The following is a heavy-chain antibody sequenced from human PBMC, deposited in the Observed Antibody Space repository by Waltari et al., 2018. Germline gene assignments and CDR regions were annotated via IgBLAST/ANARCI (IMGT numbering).Heavy chain of an antibody. D-gene: IGHD3-10*01. CDR3: ARGNTKYGMDV. CDR2: LYHAGNT. Sequence: EVQLVESGGHLIQPGGSLRLSCAASSFNVSSYYMNWLRPAPGKGLEWFSILYHAGNTYYADSVKGRFTFSRDNSKNTLYLQMNSLRAEDTAVYYCARGNTKYGMDVWGQGTTVTVSS. V-gene: IGHV3-53*01. CDR1: SFNVSSYY. J-gene: IGHJ6*02.